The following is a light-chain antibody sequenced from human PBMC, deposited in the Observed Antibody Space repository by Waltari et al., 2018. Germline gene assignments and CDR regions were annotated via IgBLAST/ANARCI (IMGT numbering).Light chain of an antibody. CDR1: HSISSW. Sequence: DIQMTQSPSTLSASVGARVTITCRASHSISSWLAWYQQKPGKAPTLLIYKASSLESGVPSRFSGSGSGTEFTLTISSLQPDDFATYYCQQYNSYPYTFGQGTKLEIK. CDR3: QQYNSYPYT. V-gene: IGKV1-5*03. J-gene: IGKJ2*01. CDR2: KAS.